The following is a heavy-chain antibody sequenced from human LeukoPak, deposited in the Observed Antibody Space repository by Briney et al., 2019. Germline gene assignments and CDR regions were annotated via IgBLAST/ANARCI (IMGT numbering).Heavy chain of an antibody. D-gene: IGHD5-18*01. CDR2: IDPNNGGT. CDR3: ARDSRIYSYGPPKF. CDR1: GYTFNVYY. V-gene: IGHV1-2*02. J-gene: IGHJ4*02. Sequence: ASVKVSCKASGYTFNVYYIHWVRRAPGQGLEWMGWIDPNNGGTNYAQKFQGRVIMTRDTSISTAYMELSRLRSDDTAVYYCARDSRIYSYGPPKFWGQGTLVTVSS.